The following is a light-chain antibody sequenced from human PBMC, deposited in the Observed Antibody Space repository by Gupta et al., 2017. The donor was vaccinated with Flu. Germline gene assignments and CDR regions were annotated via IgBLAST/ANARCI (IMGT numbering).Light chain of an antibody. V-gene: IGLV3-25*02. Sequence: ELTQLPSVSVSPGQTARTTCAGGHLPKQDDFWYKQKPCQAPVLVLYKDTERPSGIPERFSGSSSGTTVTLTISRVQAEDEADDYCNSVGSSGTHVFGTGTKVTVL. CDR2: KDT. CDR1: HLPKQD. J-gene: IGLJ1*01. CDR3: NSVGSSGTHV.